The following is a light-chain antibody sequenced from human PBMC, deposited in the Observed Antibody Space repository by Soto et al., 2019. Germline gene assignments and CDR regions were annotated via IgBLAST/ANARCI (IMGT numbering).Light chain of an antibody. V-gene: IGLV1-36*01. CDR2: YDN. CDR1: SSNIGNNA. J-gene: IGLJ1*01. CDR3: AAWDDGLNAYV. Sequence: QSVLTQPPSVSEAPRQRVTISCSGTSSNIGNNAVNWYQQLPGQAPKIVIYYDNLLTSGVSDRVSGSKSGISASLAISDLQSDDEADHYCAAWDDGLNAYVFGPGTKVTVL.